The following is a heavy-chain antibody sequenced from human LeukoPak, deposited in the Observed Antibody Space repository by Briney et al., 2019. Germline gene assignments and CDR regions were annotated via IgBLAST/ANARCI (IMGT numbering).Heavy chain of an antibody. CDR1: EFTFNNYA. CDR2: ISYDGSNK. Sequence: GRSLRLSCAASEFTFNNYAMHWVRQAPGKGLEWVALISYDGSNKYYADTVKGRFTISRDNSKNTLSLQMNSLRAEDTAVYYCAKGSAVAAPRNWFDPWGRGTLVTVSS. V-gene: IGHV3-30*18. J-gene: IGHJ5*02. CDR3: AKGSAVAAPRNWFDP. D-gene: IGHD6-19*01.